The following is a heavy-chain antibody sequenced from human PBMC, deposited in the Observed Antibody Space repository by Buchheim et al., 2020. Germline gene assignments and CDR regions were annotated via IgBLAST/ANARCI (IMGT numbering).Heavy chain of an antibody. D-gene: IGHD4-23*01. J-gene: IGHJ4*02. Sequence: EVQLVESGGGLVQPGGSLRLSCAASGFTFSSFWMSWVRQAPGKGLEWVANIKQDGSEKYYVDSVKGRFTISRDNAKNSLYLKMSRLRVEDTAVYYCARGYILTTVLTQDGYFFDYWGQGTL. CDR1: GFTFSSFW. V-gene: IGHV3-7*01. CDR2: IKQDGSEK. CDR3: ARGYILTTVLTQDGYFFDY.